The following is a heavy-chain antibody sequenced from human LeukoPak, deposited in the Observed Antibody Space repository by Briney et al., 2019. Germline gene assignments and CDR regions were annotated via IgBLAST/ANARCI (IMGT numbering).Heavy chain of an antibody. V-gene: IGHV3-30*04. Sequence: GGSLRLSCAVSGFTFNNYAMHWVRQAPGKGLEWVAVASYDGHNNYYADSVKGRFTISRDNSENTLYLQMNSLRAEDTAVYYCARDTYTSGWYAGWNYWGQGTLVTVSS. CDR2: ASYDGHNN. J-gene: IGHJ4*02. D-gene: IGHD6-19*01. CDR3: ARDTYTSGWYAGWNY. CDR1: GFTFNNYA.